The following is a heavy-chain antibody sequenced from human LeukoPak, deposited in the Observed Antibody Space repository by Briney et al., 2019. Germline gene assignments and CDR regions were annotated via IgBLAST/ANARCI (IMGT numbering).Heavy chain of an antibody. J-gene: IGHJ4*02. V-gene: IGHV3-23*01. CDR2: ISGSGDST. Sequence: GGSLRLSCAASGFTFSIYAMSWVRQAPGRGLEWVSAISGSGDSTYYADSVKGRFTISRDNSKNTLYLQMNSLRAEDTAVYYCEKVLPWFGEYDNWRQGTLVTVS. CDR3: EKVLPWFGEYDN. CDR1: GFTFSIYA. D-gene: IGHD3-10*01.